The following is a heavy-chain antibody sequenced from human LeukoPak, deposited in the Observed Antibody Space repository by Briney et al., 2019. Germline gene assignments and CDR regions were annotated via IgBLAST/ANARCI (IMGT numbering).Heavy chain of an antibody. CDR2: INQDESAR. D-gene: IGHD3-10*01. CDR1: GFTFSSYE. CDR3: ARDSYSGFTMVRGVTPRYFDY. J-gene: IGHJ4*02. V-gene: IGHV3-7*03. Sequence: GGSLRLSCAASGFTFSSYEMNWVRQAPGKGLEWVANINQDESARFYGGSVKGRFTISRDNAKNSLYLQMNSLRAEDTALYYCARDSYSGFTMVRGVTPRYFDYWGQGTLVTVSS.